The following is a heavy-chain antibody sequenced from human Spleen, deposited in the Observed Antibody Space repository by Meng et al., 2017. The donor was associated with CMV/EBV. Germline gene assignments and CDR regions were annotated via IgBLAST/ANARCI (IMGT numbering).Heavy chain of an antibody. Sequence: GESLKISCAASRFTFDDYTMHWVRQAPGKGLEWVSLISWDGGSTYYADSVKGRFTISRDNSKNSLYLQMNSLRTEDTALYYCASREDINPFLYYGMDVWGQGTTVTVSS. CDR1: RFTFDDYT. J-gene: IGHJ6*02. D-gene: IGHD5-24*01. V-gene: IGHV3-43*01. CDR2: ISWDGGST. CDR3: ASREDINPFLYYGMDV.